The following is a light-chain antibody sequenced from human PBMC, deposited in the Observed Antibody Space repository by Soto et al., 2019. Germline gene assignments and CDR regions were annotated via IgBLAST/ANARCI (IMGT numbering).Light chain of an antibody. CDR1: QSVSIW. V-gene: IGKV1-5*03. CDR2: KSS. Sequence: DIQMTQSPSTLSASEGDRVTISCRASQSVSIWLAWYQQKPGRAPKLLIYKSSILGSGVPSRFSGSGSGTEFTLTISSLQPDDFATYYCQQFNTSPWTCGQGTKVDIK. CDR3: QQFNTSPWT. J-gene: IGKJ1*01.